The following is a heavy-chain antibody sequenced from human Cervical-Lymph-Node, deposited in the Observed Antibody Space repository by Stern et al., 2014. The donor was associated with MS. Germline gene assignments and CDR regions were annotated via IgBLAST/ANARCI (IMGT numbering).Heavy chain of an antibody. J-gene: IGHJ3*01. CDR2: IIPIFDTP. V-gene: IGHV1-69*06. CDR3: VLPSTVTTAAFDV. D-gene: IGHD4-17*01. Sequence: VQLVESGAEVKKPGSSVKVSCKASGGTFTSFSINWVRQVPGQSLEWMGGIIPIFDTPNFAQNFQGRVTITADSSTSTVYMALNSLRSDDTAVYYCVLPSTVTTAAFDVWGRGTMVTVSS. CDR1: GGTFTSFS.